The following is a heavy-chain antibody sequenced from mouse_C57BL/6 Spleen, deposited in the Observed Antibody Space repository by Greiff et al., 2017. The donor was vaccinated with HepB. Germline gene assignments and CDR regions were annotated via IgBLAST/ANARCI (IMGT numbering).Heavy chain of an antibody. CDR2: IDPSDSYT. Sequence: QVQLQQPGAELVRPGTSVKLSCKASGYTFTSYWMHWVKQRPGQGLEWIGVIDPSDSYTNYNQKFKGKATLTVDTSSSTAYMQLSSLTSEDSAVYYCARHSGYVWYYAMDYWGQGTSVTVSS. V-gene: IGHV1-59*01. CDR1: GYTFTSYW. CDR3: ARHSGYVWYYAMDY. J-gene: IGHJ4*01. D-gene: IGHD3-2*02.